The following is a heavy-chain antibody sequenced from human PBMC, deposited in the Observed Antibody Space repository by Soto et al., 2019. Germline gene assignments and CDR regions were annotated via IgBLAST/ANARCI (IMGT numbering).Heavy chain of an antibody. V-gene: IGHV3-48*02. CDR3: VTDHDCVSPMTHADN. J-gene: IGHJ4*02. CDR2: ISCTSAAT. CDR1: GFTFTSYS. Sequence: GSLRLSCAASGFTFTSYSMNWFRQAPGKGLEWVSYISCTSAATYYADSVKGRFTISRDNGKNSLYLQMNGLRDEDTAVYYCVTDHDCVSPMTHADNSGQGTLVTVSS. D-gene: IGHD2-21*01.